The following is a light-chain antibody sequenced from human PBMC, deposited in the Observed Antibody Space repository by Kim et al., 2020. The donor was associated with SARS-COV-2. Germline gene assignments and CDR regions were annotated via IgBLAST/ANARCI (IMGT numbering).Light chain of an antibody. CDR3: QAWDSSTVV. V-gene: IGLV3-1*01. J-gene: IGLJ2*01. Sequence: GSRGQTASMTWSGVKLGDEYACWCQQKPGQSPGLVIYQGSKRPSGIPERFSGSNSGNTATLTIGGTQAMDEGDYYCQAWDSSTVVFGGGTQLTVL. CDR2: QGS. CDR1: KLGDEY.